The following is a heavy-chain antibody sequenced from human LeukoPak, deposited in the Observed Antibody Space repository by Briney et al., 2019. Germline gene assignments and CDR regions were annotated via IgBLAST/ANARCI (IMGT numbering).Heavy chain of an antibody. CDR1: GFIFSNYN. V-gene: IGHV3-21*01. Sequence: GSLRLSCGASGFIFSNYNMNWVRQAPGKGLEWVSSISSSSSYIYYVDSVKGRFTISRDNAKNSLYLQMNSLRAEDTAVYYCARDVTTVTSDFDYWGQGTLVTVSS. D-gene: IGHD4-17*01. CDR2: ISSSSSYI. CDR3: ARDVTTVTSDFDY. J-gene: IGHJ4*02.